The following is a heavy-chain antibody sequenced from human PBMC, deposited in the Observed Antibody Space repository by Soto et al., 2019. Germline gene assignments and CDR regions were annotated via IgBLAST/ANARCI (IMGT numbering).Heavy chain of an antibody. J-gene: IGHJ6*02. V-gene: IGHV3-48*03. CDR1: GFNVGDYE. CDR3: ARGRYALGV. D-gene: IGHD3-9*01. CDR2: ITSGGTVF. Sequence: GSLSLSCAASGFNVGDYEMNWVRQAPGKGLEWISMITSGGTVFYYADSVRGRFAISRDDTENSLHLQMNSLRVEDTAMYYCARGRYALGVWGQGTTVTVSS.